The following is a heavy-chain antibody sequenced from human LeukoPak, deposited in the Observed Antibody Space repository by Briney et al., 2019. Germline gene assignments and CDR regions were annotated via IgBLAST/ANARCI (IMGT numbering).Heavy chain of an antibody. CDR1: GGSISSSY. Sequence: SETLALTCSVSGGSISSSYWSWLRQSPGKGLEWIGYIYSTGSNYNPSLESRATISIDTSKSQFSLKLISVTAADTAVYHCARGGSYYQDNWGQGTLVAVSS. CDR2: IYSTGS. D-gene: IGHD1-26*01. CDR3: ARGGSYYQDN. V-gene: IGHV4-4*08. J-gene: IGHJ4*02.